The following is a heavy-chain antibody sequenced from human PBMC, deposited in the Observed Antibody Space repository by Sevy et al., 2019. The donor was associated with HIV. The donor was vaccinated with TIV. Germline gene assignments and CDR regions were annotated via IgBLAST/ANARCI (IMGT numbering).Heavy chain of an antibody. CDR1: GYTFSDSGYY. D-gene: IGHD3-3*01. J-gene: IGHJ6*02. CDR2: INPKSGAT. V-gene: IGHV1-2*02. Sequence: ASVKVSCKASGYTFSDSGYYVHWVRQAPGQGLEWMGWINPKSGATNYAQKFQGRVSMTRDTSVSTANMELSRLTSDDTAVYYCARESYDFWTGPVDYDYGMDVWGQGTTVTVSS. CDR3: ARESYDFWTGPVDYDYGMDV.